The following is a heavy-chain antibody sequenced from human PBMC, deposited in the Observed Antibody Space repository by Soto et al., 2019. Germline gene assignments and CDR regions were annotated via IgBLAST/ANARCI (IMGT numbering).Heavy chain of an antibody. D-gene: IGHD3-22*01. CDR1: GFTFSSYA. Sequence: WGSLRLSCAASGFTFSSYAMSWVRQAPGKGLEWVSAISGSGGSTYYADSVKGRFTISRDNSKNTLYLQMNSLRAEDTAVYYCAKDTPHYYDSSGYPDYWGQGTLVTVSS. V-gene: IGHV3-23*01. J-gene: IGHJ4*02. CDR3: AKDTPHYYDSSGYPDY. CDR2: ISGSGGST.